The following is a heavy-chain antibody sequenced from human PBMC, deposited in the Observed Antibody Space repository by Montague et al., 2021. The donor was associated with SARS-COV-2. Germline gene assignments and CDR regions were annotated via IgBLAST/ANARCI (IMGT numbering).Heavy chain of an antibody. CDR2: IYTSGST. CDR1: GGSISTGSYY. CDR3: ARGPHYDILTSYYKDGMDV. Sequence: TLSLTCTVSGGSISTGSYYWSWIRQPAWKGLEWIGRIYTSGSTNYNPSLKSRVTISVDTSKNQFSLKLSSVTAADTAVYYCARGPHYDILTSYYKDGMDVWGQGTTVTVSS. J-gene: IGHJ6*02. D-gene: IGHD3-9*01. V-gene: IGHV4-61*02.